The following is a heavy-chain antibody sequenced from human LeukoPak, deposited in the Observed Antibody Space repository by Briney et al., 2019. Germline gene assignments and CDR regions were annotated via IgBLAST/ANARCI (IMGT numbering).Heavy chain of an antibody. J-gene: IGHJ5*02. CDR3: ARRALGYCSSTSCYLNWFDP. Sequence: PSETLSLTCTVSGGSISSYYWSWIRQPAGKGLEWIGRIYTSGSTNYNPSLKSRVTMSVDTSKNQFSLKLSSVTAADTAVYYCARRALGYCSSTSCYLNWFDPWGQGTLVTVSS. CDR2: IYTSGST. CDR1: GGSISSYY. D-gene: IGHD2-2*01. V-gene: IGHV4-4*07.